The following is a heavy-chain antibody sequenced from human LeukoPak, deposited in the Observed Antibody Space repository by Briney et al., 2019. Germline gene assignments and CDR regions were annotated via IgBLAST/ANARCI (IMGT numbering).Heavy chain of an antibody. Sequence: GGSLRLSCAASGFTVSSNYMSWVRQAPGKGPEWVSVIYSGSTYYADSVKGRFTISRDNSKNTVYLQMNRLRTEDTAVYYCATEYKSSSGAFEIWGQGTMVTVSS. CDR2: IYSGST. D-gene: IGHD6-6*01. J-gene: IGHJ3*02. V-gene: IGHV3-66*02. CDR3: ATEYKSSSGAFEI. CDR1: GFTVSSNY.